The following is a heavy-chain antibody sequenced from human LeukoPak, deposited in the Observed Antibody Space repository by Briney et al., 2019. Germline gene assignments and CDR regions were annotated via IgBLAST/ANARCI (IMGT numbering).Heavy chain of an antibody. CDR3: ASLYYDFWSGYYTGVYFDY. D-gene: IGHD3-3*01. CDR1: GYSISSGYY. Sequence: SETLSLTCTVSGYSISSGYYWGWIRQPPGKGLEWIGSIYYSGSTYYNPSLKSRVTISVDTSKNQFSLKLSSVTAADTAVYYCASLYYDFWSGYYTGVYFDYWGQGTLVTVSS. J-gene: IGHJ4*02. V-gene: IGHV4-38-2*02. CDR2: IYYSGST.